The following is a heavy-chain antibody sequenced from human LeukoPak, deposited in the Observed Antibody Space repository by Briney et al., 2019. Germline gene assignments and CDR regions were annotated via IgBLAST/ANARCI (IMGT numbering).Heavy chain of an antibody. Sequence: PGGSLRLSCAGSGFTFSSYAMSWVRQAPGKGLEWVSAISDTGATTYYADSVKGRFTISRDNSKNTLYLQMNSLGAEDTAVYYCAKDLSSGWYIFDYWGQGTLVTVSS. J-gene: IGHJ4*02. D-gene: IGHD6-19*01. CDR2: ISDTGATT. CDR3: AKDLSSGWYIFDY. V-gene: IGHV3-23*01. CDR1: GFTFSSYA.